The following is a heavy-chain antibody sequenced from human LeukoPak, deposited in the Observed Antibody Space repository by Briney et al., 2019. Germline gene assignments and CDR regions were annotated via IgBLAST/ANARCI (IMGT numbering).Heavy chain of an antibody. CDR3: AREAAYYGMDV. CDR2: IYYSGST. J-gene: IGHJ6*04. Sequence: PSDTPSLTRTVSGRPLSRYYWSWIPQPPRKGLEWIGYIYYSGSTNYNPSLKSRVTISVDTSKNQFSLKLSSVTAADTAVYYCAREAAYYGMDVWGKGTTVTVSS. CDR1: GRPLSRYY. D-gene: IGHD6-13*01. V-gene: IGHV4-59*01.